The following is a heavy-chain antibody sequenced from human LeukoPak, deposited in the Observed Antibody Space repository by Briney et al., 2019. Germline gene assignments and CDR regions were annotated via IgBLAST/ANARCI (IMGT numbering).Heavy chain of an antibody. CDR2: IYHSGST. D-gene: IGHD1-26*01. CDR1: GGSISDYY. J-gene: IGHJ6*03. Sequence: PSETLSLTCTVSGGSISDYYWSWIRQPPGKGLEWIGYIYHSGSTNYNPSLKSRVTISVDTSKNQFSLRLSSVTAADTAVYYCAKYSGSYYSPNYMDVWGKGTTVTVSS. V-gene: IGHV4-59*01. CDR3: AKYSGSYYSPNYMDV.